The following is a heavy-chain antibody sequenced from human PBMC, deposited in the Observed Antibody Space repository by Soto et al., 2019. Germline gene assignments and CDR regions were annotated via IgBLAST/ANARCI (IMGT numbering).Heavy chain of an antibody. J-gene: IGHJ4*02. CDR1: GFTFSSYS. Sequence: PGGSLRLSCAASGFTFSSYSMNWVRQAPGKGLEWVSSISSGSSYIYYADSVKGRFTISRDNAKNSLYLQMNSLRAEDTAVYYCARVTERGYASDYWGQGTLVTVSS. CDR3: ARVTERGYASDY. CDR2: ISSGSSYI. D-gene: IGHD5-12*01. V-gene: IGHV3-21*01.